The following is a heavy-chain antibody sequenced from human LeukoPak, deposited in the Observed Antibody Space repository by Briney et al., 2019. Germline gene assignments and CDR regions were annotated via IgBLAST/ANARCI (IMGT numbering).Heavy chain of an antibody. D-gene: IGHD6-13*01. V-gene: IGHV1-46*01. CDR2: INPSGGST. Sequence: ASVKVSCKASGYTFTTYYVHWIRQAPGQGLEWMGIINPSGGSTTYAQKFQGRVTITADKSTSTAYMELSSLRSEDTAVYYCARATAKQQLVRGFDYWGQGTLVTVSS. CDR3: ARATAKQQLVRGFDY. CDR1: GYTFTTYY. J-gene: IGHJ4*02.